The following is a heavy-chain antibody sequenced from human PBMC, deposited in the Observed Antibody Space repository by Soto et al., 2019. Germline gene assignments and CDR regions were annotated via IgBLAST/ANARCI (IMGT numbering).Heavy chain of an antibody. Sequence: PSETLYLSLTVSGDCSNSSDFSCGGGRQPPGKGLEWIGSIFYLGSSYYNPSLKSRVTMSVDTSKNQFSLRLRSVTAADTALYFCAIHSLALRKNNLFYRRGQGITVTVSS. CDR1: GDCSNSSDFS. D-gene: IGHD3-3*02. V-gene: IGHV4-39*01. CDR3: AIHSLALRKNNLFYR. J-gene: IGHJ5*02. CDR2: IFYLGSS.